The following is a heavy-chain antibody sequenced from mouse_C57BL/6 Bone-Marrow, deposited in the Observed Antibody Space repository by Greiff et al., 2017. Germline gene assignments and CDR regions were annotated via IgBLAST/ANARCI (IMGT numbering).Heavy chain of an antibody. J-gene: IGHJ3*01. V-gene: IGHV1-64*01. CDR3: APFPVAY. Sequence: VQLQQPGAELVKPGASVKLSCKASGYTFTSYWMHWVKQRPGQGLEWIGMIHPNSGSTNYNEKFTSKATLTVAKSSSTAYMQLSSLASEDSAVYYCAPFPVAYWGQGALVTVCA. CDR1: GYTFTSYW. CDR2: IHPNSGST.